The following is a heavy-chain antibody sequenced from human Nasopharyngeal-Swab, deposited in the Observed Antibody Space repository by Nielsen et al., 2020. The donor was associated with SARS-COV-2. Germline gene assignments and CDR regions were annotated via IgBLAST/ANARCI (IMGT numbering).Heavy chain of an antibody. CDR2: IYYSGST. Sequence: TLSLTCTVSGGSISSGGYYWSWIRQHPGKGLEWIGYIYYSGSTYYNPSLKSRVTISVDTSKNQFSLKLSSVTAADTAVYYCARGGNSNRRRWFDPRGQGTLVTVSS. CDR1: GGSISSGGYY. CDR3: ARGGNSNRRRWFDP. D-gene: IGHD6-13*01. V-gene: IGHV4-31*03. J-gene: IGHJ5*02.